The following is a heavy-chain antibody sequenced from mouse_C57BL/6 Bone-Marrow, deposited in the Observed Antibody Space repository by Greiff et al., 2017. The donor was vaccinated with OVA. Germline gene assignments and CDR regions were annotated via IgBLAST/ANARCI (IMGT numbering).Heavy chain of an antibody. V-gene: IGHV14-4*01. CDR3: TGGSGGY. Sequence: VQLKESGAELVRPGASVKLSCTASVFNIKDDYMHWVKQRPEQGLEWIGWIDPENGDTEYASKFQGKATITADTSSNTAYLQLSSLTSEDTAVYYCTGGSGGYWGQGTTLTVSS. D-gene: IGHD1-1*01. CDR1: VFNIKDDY. J-gene: IGHJ2*01. CDR2: IDPENGDT.